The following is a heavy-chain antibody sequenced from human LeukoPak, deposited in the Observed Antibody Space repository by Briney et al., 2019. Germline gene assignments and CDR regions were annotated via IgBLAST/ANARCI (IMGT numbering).Heavy chain of an antibody. V-gene: IGHV3-48*01. J-gene: IGHJ6*03. Sequence: GGSLRLSCAASGFTFSSYSMNWVRQAPGKGLEWVSYISSSSGPIYYADSVRGRFSISRDNAKNSLYLQMNSLRAEDTAVYYCARGAKYYYYMDVWGKGTTVTVSS. CDR2: ISSSSGPI. CDR1: GFTFSSYS. CDR3: ARGAKYYYYMDV. D-gene: IGHD1-26*01.